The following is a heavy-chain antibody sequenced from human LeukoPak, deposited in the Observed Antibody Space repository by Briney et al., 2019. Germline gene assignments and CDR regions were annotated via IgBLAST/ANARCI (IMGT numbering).Heavy chain of an antibody. CDR2: ISSSSSTI. Sequence: GGSLRLSCAASGFTFSSYSMNWVRQAPGKGLEWVSYISSSSSTIYYADSVKGRFTISRDNAKNSLYPQMNSLRAEDTAVYYCARGYNWFDPWDQGTLVTVSS. J-gene: IGHJ5*02. CDR1: GFTFSSYS. V-gene: IGHV3-48*04. CDR3: ARGYNWFDP.